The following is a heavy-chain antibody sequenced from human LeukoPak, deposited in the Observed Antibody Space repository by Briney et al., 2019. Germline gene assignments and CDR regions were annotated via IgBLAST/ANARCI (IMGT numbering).Heavy chain of an antibody. D-gene: IGHD2-15*01. V-gene: IGHV4-39*01. CDR2: IYYTGHN. Sequence: PSETLSLTCTVSGGSVSSSTYYWGWIRRPPGKGLEWIASIYYTGHNYYNPSLKSRVTISVDTSKNHFSLNLNSVTAADTAVYYCARQQCNGGSCYSRAIWFDPWGQGTLVSVSS. CDR3: ARQQCNGGSCYSRAIWFDP. J-gene: IGHJ5*02. CDR1: GGSVSSSTYY.